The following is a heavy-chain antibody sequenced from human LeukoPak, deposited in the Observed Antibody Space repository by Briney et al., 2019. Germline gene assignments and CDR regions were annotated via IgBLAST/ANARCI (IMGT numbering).Heavy chain of an antibody. D-gene: IGHD3-22*01. CDR3: ATVSPSDQYYYDSSGPTAEYFQH. J-gene: IGHJ1*01. CDR2: ISYDGSNK. CDR1: GFTFGSYA. V-gene: IGHV3-30-3*01. Sequence: QTGGSLRLSCAASGFTFGSYAMHWVRQAPGKGLEWVAVISYDGSNKYYADSVKGRFTISRDNSKNTLYLQMNSLRAEDTAVYYCATVSPSDQYYYDSSGPTAEYFQHWGQGTLVTVSS.